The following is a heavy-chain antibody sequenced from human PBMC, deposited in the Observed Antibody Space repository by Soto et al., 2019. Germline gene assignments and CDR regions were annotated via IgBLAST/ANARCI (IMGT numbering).Heavy chain of an antibody. CDR2: INHSGST. Sequence: SLTCAVCGESFSGYYWSWIRQPPGKGLKWIGEINHSGSTNYNPSLKSRVTISVDTSKNQFSLKLSSVTAADTAVYYCARVKPGEVDTAMARPFDYWRQGTLVTVSS. CDR1: GESFSGYY. J-gene: IGHJ4*02. D-gene: IGHD5-18*01. CDR3: ARVKPGEVDTAMARPFDY. V-gene: IGHV4-34*01.